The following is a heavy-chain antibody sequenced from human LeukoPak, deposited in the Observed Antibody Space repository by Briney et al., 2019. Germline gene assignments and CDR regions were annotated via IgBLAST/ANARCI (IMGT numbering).Heavy chain of an antibody. CDR1: GFTFSNFW. CDR2: IKGDGTP. J-gene: IGHJ4*02. Sequence: GGSLRLSCAASGFTFSNFWMHWVRQTPGKGLVRVSRIKGDGTPIYADSVKGRFTISRDNARNTVYLEMNNLRAEDTALYYCARDGGYKFDYWGQGILVTVSS. V-gene: IGHV3-74*01. CDR3: ARDGGYKFDY. D-gene: IGHD5-24*01.